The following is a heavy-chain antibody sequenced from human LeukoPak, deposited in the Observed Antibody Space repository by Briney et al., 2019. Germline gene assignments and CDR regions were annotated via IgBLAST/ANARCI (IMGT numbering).Heavy chain of an antibody. J-gene: IGHJ4*02. Sequence: PGGSLRLSCAASGLTFDGSWMNWVRQAPGKGLEWVSSISGSGGSTYYADSVKGRFTTSRDNSKNTLYLQMNGLRAEDTAVYYCAKDLAAVPGNKYFAYWGQGTLVTVSS. D-gene: IGHD6-19*01. CDR1: GLTFDGSW. V-gene: IGHV3-23*01. CDR2: ISGSGGST. CDR3: AKDLAAVPGNKYFAY.